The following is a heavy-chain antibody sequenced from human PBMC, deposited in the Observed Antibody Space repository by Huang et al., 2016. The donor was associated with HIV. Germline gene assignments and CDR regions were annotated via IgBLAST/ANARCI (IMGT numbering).Heavy chain of an antibody. CDR3: ARENLQTGTQIDY. CDR2: INHRGRT. CDR1: GGSFSGYY. D-gene: IGHD1-7*01. Sequence: QVQLQQWGAGLLKPPETLSLTCAVYGGSFSGYYWSWNRQPPGKGLEWIGEINHRGRTTDNPSLKSRVTISVDTSKNQFSLKLSSVTAADTAVYYCARENLQTGTQIDYWGQGTLVTVSS. V-gene: IGHV4-34*01. J-gene: IGHJ4*02.